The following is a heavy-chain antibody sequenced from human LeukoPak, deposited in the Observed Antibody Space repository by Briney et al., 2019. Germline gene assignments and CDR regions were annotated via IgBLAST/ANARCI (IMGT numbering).Heavy chain of an antibody. CDR3: VGAKKSSNWYFDL. D-gene: IGHD3-10*01. V-gene: IGHV3-23*01. CDR2: ISGSGGST. Sequence: GGSLRLSCAASGFTFSSYAMSWVRQAPGKGLEWVSAISGSGGSTYYADSVKGRFTISRDNSKNTLYLQMNSLRAEDTAVYYCVGAKKSSNWYFDLWGRGTLVTVSS. CDR1: GFTFSSYA. J-gene: IGHJ2*01.